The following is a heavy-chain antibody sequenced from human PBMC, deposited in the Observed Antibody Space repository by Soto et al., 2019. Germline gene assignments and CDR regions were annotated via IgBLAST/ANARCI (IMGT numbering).Heavy chain of an antibody. J-gene: IGHJ4*02. CDR3: ARGSSWYVD. V-gene: IGHV4-61*01. CDR2: IYYSGST. CDR1: GGSVSSGSYY. Sequence: QVQLQESGPGLVKPSETLSLTCTVSGGSVSSGSYYWSWIRHPPGKGLEWIGYIYYSGSTNYNPPLKRRVTISVDTSKNQFSLKLSSVTAADTAVYYCARGSSWYVDWGQGTLVTVAS. D-gene: IGHD6-13*01.